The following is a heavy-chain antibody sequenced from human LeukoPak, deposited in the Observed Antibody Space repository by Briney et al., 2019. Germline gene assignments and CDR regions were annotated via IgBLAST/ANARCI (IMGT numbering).Heavy chain of an antibody. J-gene: IGHJ3*02. CDR3: ARRHPWEWEDAFDI. Sequence: SVKVSCKASRGTFSSYAISWVRQAPGQGLEWMGRIIPIFGTANYAQKFQGRVTITTDESTSTAYMELSSLRSEDTAVYYCARRHPWEWEDAFDIWGQGTMVTVSS. D-gene: IGHD1-26*01. CDR2: IIPIFGTA. CDR1: RGTFSSYA. V-gene: IGHV1-69*05.